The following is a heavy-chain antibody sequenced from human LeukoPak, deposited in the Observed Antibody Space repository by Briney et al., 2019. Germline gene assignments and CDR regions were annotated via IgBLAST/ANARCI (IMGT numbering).Heavy chain of an antibody. CDR2: ISYDGSNK. CDR3: AKDNYGDYFSTNAFDV. D-gene: IGHD4-17*01. Sequence: TGGSLRLSCAASGFTFSSYWMTWVRQAPGKGLEWVAVISYDGSNKYYADSVKGRFTISRDNSKNTLNLHMSGLRAEDTAVYYCAKDNYGDYFSTNAFDVWGQGTLVTVSS. CDR1: GFTFSSYW. J-gene: IGHJ3*01. V-gene: IGHV3-30*18.